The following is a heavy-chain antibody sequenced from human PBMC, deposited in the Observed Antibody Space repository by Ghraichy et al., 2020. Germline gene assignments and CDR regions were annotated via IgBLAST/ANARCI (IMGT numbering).Heavy chain of an antibody. Sequence: SVKVSCKASGFTFTSSAVQWVRQARGQRLEWIGWIVVGSGNTNYAQKFQERVTITRDMSTSTAYMELSSLRSEDTAVYYCAAGANSGSYSNSDYWGQGTLVTVSS. D-gene: IGHD1-26*01. CDR3: AAGANSGSYSNSDY. V-gene: IGHV1-58*01. J-gene: IGHJ4*02. CDR1: GFTFTSSA. CDR2: IVVGSGNT.